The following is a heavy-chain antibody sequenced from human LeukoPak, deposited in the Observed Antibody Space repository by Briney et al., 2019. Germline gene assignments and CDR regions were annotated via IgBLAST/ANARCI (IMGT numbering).Heavy chain of an antibody. CDR2: IIPILGIA. CDR3: ARDWGYYDSSGYYYDY. CDR1: GGTFSSYA. V-gene: IGHV1-69*04. Sequence: ASVKVSCKASGGTFSSYAISWVRQAPGQGLEWMGRIIPILGIANYAQKFQGRVTITADKSTSTAYMELSSLRSEDTAVYYCARDWGYYDSSGYYYDYWGQGTLVTVSS. D-gene: IGHD3-22*01. J-gene: IGHJ4*02.